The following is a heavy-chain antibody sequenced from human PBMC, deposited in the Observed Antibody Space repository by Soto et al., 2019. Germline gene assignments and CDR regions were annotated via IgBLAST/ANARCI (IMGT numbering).Heavy chain of an antibody. CDR3: ATAPSYTIFGVVIGTSSDGMEV. D-gene: IGHD3-3*01. CDR2: ISYDGSNK. Sequence: QVQLVESGGGVVQPGRSLRLSCAASGFTFSSYGMHWVRQAPGKGLEWVAVISYDGSNKYYADSVKGRFTISRDNSKNSLYLQMNSLRAEDTAVYYCATAPSYTIFGVVIGTSSDGMEVWGQGTTVTVSS. V-gene: IGHV3-30*03. J-gene: IGHJ6*02. CDR1: GFTFSSYG.